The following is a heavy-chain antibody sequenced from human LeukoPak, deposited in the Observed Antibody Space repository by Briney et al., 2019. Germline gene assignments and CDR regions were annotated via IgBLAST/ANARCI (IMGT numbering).Heavy chain of an antibody. V-gene: IGHV4-34*01. CDR3: ARVRITIFGVVMPRPDAFDI. J-gene: IGHJ3*02. CDR2: INHSGST. CDR1: GGSFSGYY. D-gene: IGHD3-3*01. Sequence: PSETLSLTCAVYGGSFSGYYWSWIRQPPGKGLEWIGEINHSGSTNYNPSLKSRVTISVDTSKNQFSLKLSSVTAADTAVYYCARVRITIFGVVMPRPDAFDIWGQGTMVTVSS.